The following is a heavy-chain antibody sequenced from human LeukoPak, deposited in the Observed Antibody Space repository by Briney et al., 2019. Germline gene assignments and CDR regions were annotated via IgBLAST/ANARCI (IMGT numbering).Heavy chain of an antibody. CDR2: ISSSSSYI. D-gene: IGHD4-23*01. J-gene: IGHJ6*03. Sequence: GGSLRLSCAAAGFTFSSYSMSWVRQAPGKGLEWVSSISSSSSYIYYADSVKGRFTISRDNAKNSLSLQMNSLRAEDTAVYYCAREEGGNSYYYYDMDVWGKGTTVTVSS. CDR3: AREEGGNSYYYYDMDV. CDR1: GFTFSSYS. V-gene: IGHV3-21*01.